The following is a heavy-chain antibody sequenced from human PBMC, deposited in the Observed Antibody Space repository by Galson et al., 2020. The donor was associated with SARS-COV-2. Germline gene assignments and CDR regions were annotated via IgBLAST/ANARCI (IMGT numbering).Heavy chain of an antibody. CDR1: GFSLTTSGVG. D-gene: IGHD3-3*01. CDR3: AHSAPSSLTIFGVVIVKDYFDY. V-gene: IGHV2-5*01. Sequence: ESGPTLVKPTQTLTLTCTFSGFSLTTSGVGVGWIRQPPGKALEWLALIYWNDAKRYSPSLKSRLTITKDTSKNQVVLTMTNMDPVDTATYFCAHSAPSSLTIFGVVIVKDYFDYWGQGTLVTVSS. J-gene: IGHJ4*02. CDR2: IYWNDAK.